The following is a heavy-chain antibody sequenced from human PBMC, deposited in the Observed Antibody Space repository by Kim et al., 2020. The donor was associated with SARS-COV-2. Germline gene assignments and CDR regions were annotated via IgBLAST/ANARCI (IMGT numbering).Heavy chain of an antibody. Sequence: SVKVSCKASGGTFSSYAISWVRQAPGQGLEWMGGIIPIFGTANYAQKFQGRVTITADESTSTAYMELSSLRSEDTDVYYCARDLLEMATIDYYYYGMDVWGQGTTVTVSS. J-gene: IGHJ6*02. V-gene: IGHV1-69*13. CDR2: IIPIFGTA. D-gene: IGHD5-12*01. CDR1: GGTFSSYA. CDR3: ARDLLEMATIDYYYYGMDV.